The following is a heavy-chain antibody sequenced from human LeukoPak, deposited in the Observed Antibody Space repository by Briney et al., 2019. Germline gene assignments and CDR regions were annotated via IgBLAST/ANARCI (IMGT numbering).Heavy chain of an antibody. CDR1: GGSISSYY. CDR3: ARAAVVRGALDY. D-gene: IGHD3-10*01. V-gene: IGHV4-59*06. CDR2: IYYSGST. J-gene: IGHJ4*02. Sequence: ASETLSLTCTVSGGSISSYYWSWIRQPAGKGLEWIGYIYYSGSTYYNPSLKSRVTISVDTSKNQFSLKLSSVTAADTAVYYCARAAVVRGALDYWGQGTLVTVSS.